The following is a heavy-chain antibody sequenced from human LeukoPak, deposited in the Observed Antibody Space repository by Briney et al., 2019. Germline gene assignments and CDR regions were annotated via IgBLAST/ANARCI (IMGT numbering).Heavy chain of an antibody. CDR1: GYTFTGYY. V-gene: IGHV1-2*06. CDR3: ARSGEIFRRSGWFDP. D-gene: IGHD3-9*01. CDR2: INPNSGGT. J-gene: IGHJ5*02. Sequence: GASVKVSCKASGYTFTGYYMHWVRQAPGQGLEWMGRINPNSGGTNYAQKFQGRVTMTRDTSISTAYMELSRLRSDDTAVYYCARSGEIFRRSGWFDPWGQGTLVTVSS.